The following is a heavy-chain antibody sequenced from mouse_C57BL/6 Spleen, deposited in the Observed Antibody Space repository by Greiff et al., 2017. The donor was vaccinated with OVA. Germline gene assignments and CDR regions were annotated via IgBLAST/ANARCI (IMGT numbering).Heavy chain of an antibody. CDR1: GFTFTDYY. V-gene: IGHV1-76*01. CDR2: IYPGSGNT. D-gene: IGHD1-1*01. Sequence: QVQLQQSGAELVRPGASVTLSCKASGFTFTDYYINWVKQRPGQGLEWIAMIYPGSGNTYYNEKFKGKATLTAEKSSSTAYMQLSSLTSEGSAVYFGARAYYGSSYVGYAMDYWGQGTSVTVSS. CDR3: ARAYYGSSYVGYAMDY. J-gene: IGHJ4*01.